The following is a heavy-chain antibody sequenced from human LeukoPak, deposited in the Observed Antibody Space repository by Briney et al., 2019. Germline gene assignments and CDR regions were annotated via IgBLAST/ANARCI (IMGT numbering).Heavy chain of an antibody. CDR3: ARDPHGSGILHY. J-gene: IGHJ4*02. V-gene: IGHV4-34*01. CDR1: GGSFSGYY. CDR2: INHSGST. Sequence: SETLSLTCAVYGGSFSGYYWSWIRQPPGKGLEWIGEINHSGSTNYNPSLKSRVTISVDTSKNQFSLKLSSVTAADTAVYYCARDPHGSGILHYWGQGTLVTVSS. D-gene: IGHD3-10*01.